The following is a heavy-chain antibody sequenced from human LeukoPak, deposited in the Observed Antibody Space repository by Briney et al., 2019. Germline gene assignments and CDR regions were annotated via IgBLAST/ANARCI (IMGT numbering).Heavy chain of an antibody. V-gene: IGHV1-18*01. CDR2: ISAYNGNT. CDR3: ARGYYYDSSGYARGGFDY. J-gene: IGHJ4*02. D-gene: IGHD3-22*01. Sequence: ASVKVSCKASGYTFTSYGISWVRQAPGQGLEWMGWISAYNGNTNYAQKLQGRVTMTTDTSTSTAYMELRSLRSGDTAVYYCARGYYYDSSGYARGGFDYWGQGTLVTVSS. CDR1: GYTFTSYG.